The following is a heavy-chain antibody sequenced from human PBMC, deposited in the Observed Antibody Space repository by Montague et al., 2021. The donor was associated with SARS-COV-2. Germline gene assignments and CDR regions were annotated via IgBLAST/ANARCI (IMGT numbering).Heavy chain of an antibody. CDR2: MNPNSGNT. J-gene: IGHJ6*03. D-gene: IGHD3-3*01. Sequence: SVKVSCKASGYTFTNYDINWVRQATGQGLEWMGWMNPNSGNTGYAQKFQGRVTMTRHTSISTAYMELSSLRSEDTAVYYCARGDRSTYFDFWNGFNYYYYMDVWGQRDHGHRLL. CDR3: ARGDRSTYFDFWNGFNYYYYMDV. V-gene: IGHV1-8*01. CDR1: GYTFTNYD.